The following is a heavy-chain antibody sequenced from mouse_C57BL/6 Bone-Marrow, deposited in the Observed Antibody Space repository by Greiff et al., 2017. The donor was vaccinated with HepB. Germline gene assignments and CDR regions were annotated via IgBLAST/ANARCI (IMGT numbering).Heavy chain of an antibody. D-gene: IGHD1-1*01. Sequence: QVQLQQSGPGLVQPSPSLSITCTVSGFSLTSYGVHWVRQSPGKGLEWLGVIWSGGSTDYNADFISRLSISKDNSKSQVFFKMNSLQADDTAIYYCARSYYGSSPYFDYWGQGTTLTVSS. CDR2: IWSGGST. J-gene: IGHJ2*01. CDR1: GFSLTSYG. CDR3: ARSYYGSSPYFDY. V-gene: IGHV2-2*01.